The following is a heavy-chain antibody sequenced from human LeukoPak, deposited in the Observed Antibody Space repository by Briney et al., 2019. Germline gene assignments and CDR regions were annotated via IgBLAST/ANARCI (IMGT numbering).Heavy chain of an antibody. D-gene: IGHD1-14*01. Sequence: GGSLRLSCAASRFTLSSYWLHWVRQAPGKGLVWVSRINTDGSSTNYADSVKGRFTISRDNAMNTLYLQMNNLRAEDTAVYYCASRTGVYWGQGTLVSVSS. J-gene: IGHJ4*02. CDR1: RFTLSSYW. CDR3: ASRTGVY. CDR2: INTDGSST. V-gene: IGHV3-74*01.